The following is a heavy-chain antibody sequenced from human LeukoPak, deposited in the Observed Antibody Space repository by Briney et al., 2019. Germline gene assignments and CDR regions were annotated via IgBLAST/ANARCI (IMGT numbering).Heavy chain of an antibody. V-gene: IGHV1-69*13. CDR3: AREWHGSGSYYIDWFAP. J-gene: IGHJ5*02. CDR1: GGTFSSYA. D-gene: IGHD3-10*01. CDR2: IIPIFGTA. Sequence: GASVKVSCKASGGTFSSYAISWVRQAPGQALEWMGGIIPIFGTANYAQKFQGRVTITADESTSTAYMELSSLRSEDTAVYYCAREWHGSGSYYIDWFAPWGQGTLVTISS.